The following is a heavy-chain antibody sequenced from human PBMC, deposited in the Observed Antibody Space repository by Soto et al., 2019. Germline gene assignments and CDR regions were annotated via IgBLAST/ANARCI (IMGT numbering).Heavy chain of an antibody. J-gene: IGHJ4*02. CDR2: ISYDGSNK. D-gene: IGHD2-15*01. Sequence: GGSLRLSCAASGFTFSSYAMHWVRQAPGRGLEWVAVISYDGSNKYYADSVNGRFTISRDNSKNTLNLQMNSLRAEDTAVYYCARGVPTHVVVVAAIFDYWGQGTLVTVPS. CDR3: ARGVPTHVVVVAAIFDY. V-gene: IGHV3-30-3*01. CDR1: GFTFSSYA.